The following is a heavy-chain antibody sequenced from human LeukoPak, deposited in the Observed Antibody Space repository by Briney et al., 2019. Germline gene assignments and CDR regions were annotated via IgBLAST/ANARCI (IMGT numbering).Heavy chain of an antibody. D-gene: IGHD5-12*01. CDR2: ISGSGGST. Sequence: PGGSLRVSCVVSGFTFSSYAMSWVRQAPGKGLEWVSTISGSGGSTFYADSVKGRFTISRDNSKNTLYLQMNSLKAEDTAVYYCAKSGYVYYWGQGTLVTVSS. CDR3: AKSGYVYY. CDR1: GFTFSSYA. J-gene: IGHJ4*02. V-gene: IGHV3-23*01.